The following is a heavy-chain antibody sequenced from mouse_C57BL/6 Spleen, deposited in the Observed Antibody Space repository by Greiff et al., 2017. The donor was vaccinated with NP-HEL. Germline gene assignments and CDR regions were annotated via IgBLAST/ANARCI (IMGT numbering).Heavy chain of an antibody. D-gene: IGHD4-1*01. J-gene: IGHJ2*01. CDR2: ISSGGDYI. V-gene: IGHV5-9-1*02. CDR1: GFTFSSYA. CDR3: TRDRGLGPFDY. Sequence: EVNLVESGEGLVKPGGSLKLSCAASGFTFSSYAMSWVRQTPEKRLEWVAYISSGGDYIYYADTVKGRFTISRDNARNTLYLQMSSLKSEDTAMYYCTRDRGLGPFDYWGQGTTLTVSS.